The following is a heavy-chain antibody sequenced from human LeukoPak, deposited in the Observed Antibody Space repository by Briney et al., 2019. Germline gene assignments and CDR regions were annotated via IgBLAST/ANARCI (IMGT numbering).Heavy chain of an antibody. Sequence: SETLSLTCTVSGGSITNYCWSWIRQPAGKGLEWIGRIYTSGSTSYNPSLKSRVTMSVDTSKNQFSLKLSSVTAADTAVYYCARGCSSTSCWLRMDVWGQGTTVTVSS. D-gene: IGHD2-2*01. J-gene: IGHJ6*02. CDR1: GGSITNYC. CDR3: ARGCSSTSCWLRMDV. CDR2: IYTSGST. V-gene: IGHV4-4*07.